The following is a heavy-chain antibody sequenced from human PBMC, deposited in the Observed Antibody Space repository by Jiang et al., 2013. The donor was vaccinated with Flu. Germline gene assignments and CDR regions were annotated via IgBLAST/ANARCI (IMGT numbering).Heavy chain of an antibody. Sequence: SCAASGFTFSSYWMHWVRQVPGKGLVWVSRISTDGSGTRYADSVKGRFTISRDNAKNTLYLQMNSLRAEDTAVYYCARETFGDHYFDYWGQGTLVTVSS. V-gene: IGHV3-74*01. CDR3: ARETFGDHYFDY. CDR2: ISTDGSGT. CDR1: GFTFSSYW. D-gene: IGHD3-16*01. J-gene: IGHJ4*02.